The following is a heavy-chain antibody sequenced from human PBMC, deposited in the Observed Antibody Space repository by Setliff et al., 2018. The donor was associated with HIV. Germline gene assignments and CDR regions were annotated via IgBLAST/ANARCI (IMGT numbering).Heavy chain of an antibody. CDR1: GDTITNYG. J-gene: IGHJ4*02. V-gene: IGHV1-18*01. D-gene: IGHD4-17*01. CDR3: ATTMTTVTTGSY. CDR2: ISPHSGNS. Sequence: ASVKVSCKASGDTITNYGLSWVRQTPGQGLEWMGWISPHSGNSDCAEKFQDRVTMTVDTATNTAYMELSSLRSEDTAMYYCATTMTTVTTGSYRGQGTLVTVSS.